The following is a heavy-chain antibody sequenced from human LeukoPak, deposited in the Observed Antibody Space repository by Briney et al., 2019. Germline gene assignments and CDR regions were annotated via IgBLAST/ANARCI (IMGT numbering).Heavy chain of an antibody. J-gene: IGHJ4*02. Sequence: GSSVKVSCKASGGTFSSYAISWVRQAPGQGLEWMRGIIPIFGTANYAQKFQGRVTITTDESTSTAYMELSSLRSEDTAVYYCARARYYDILTGYYHFDYWGQGTLVTVSS. CDR2: IIPIFGTA. V-gene: IGHV1-69*05. CDR1: GGTFSSYA. CDR3: ARARYYDILTGYYHFDY. D-gene: IGHD3-9*01.